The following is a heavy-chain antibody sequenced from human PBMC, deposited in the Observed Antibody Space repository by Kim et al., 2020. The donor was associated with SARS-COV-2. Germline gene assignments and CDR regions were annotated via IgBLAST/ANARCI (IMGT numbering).Heavy chain of an antibody. CDR3: ARGGYSSSWYVNGWTPYYYYYGMDV. CDR1: GYSFTSYW. Sequence: GESLKISCKGSGYSFTSYWIGWVRQMPGKGLEWMGIIYPGDSDTRYSPSFQGQVTISADKSISTAYLQWSSLKASDTAMYYCARGGYSSSWYVNGWTPYYYYYGMDVWGQGTTVTVSS. J-gene: IGHJ6*02. CDR2: IYPGDSDT. D-gene: IGHD6-13*01. V-gene: IGHV5-51*01.